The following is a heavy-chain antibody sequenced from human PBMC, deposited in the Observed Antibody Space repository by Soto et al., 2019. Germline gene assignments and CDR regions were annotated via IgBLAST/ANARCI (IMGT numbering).Heavy chain of an antibody. V-gene: IGHV3-23*01. CDR1: GFTFSSHV. J-gene: IGHJ6*02. Sequence: EVQLLESGGGLVQPGGSLRLSCAASGFTFSSHVMNWVRQAPGKGLELVAAISGGGGTTFYGDSVEGRFTMSRVNSKNTLFLQMNSLRAEDTAVYYCARGPRAPPPHDYGMDVWGQGTTVTVSS. CDR3: ARGPRAPPPHDYGMDV. CDR2: ISGGGGTT.